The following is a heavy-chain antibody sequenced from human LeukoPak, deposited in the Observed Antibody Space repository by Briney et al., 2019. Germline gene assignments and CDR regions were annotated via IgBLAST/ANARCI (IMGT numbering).Heavy chain of an antibody. CDR1: GYTFTGYY. J-gene: IGHJ5*02. Sequence: ASVKVSCKASGYTFTGYYMHWVRQAPGQGLEWMGWINPNSGGTNYAQKFQGRVTMTRDTSISTAYMELSRLRSDDTAVYYCVLYCSSTSCYLGWFDPWGQGTLVTVSS. CDR3: VLYCSSTSCYLGWFDP. CDR2: INPNSGGT. D-gene: IGHD2-2*01. V-gene: IGHV1-2*02.